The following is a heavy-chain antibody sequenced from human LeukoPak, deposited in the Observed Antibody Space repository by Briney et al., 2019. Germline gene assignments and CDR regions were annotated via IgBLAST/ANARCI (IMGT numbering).Heavy chain of an antibody. CDR1: GGTLSSYG. Sequence: ASVKVSCKASGGTLSSYGISWVRQAPGQGLEWMGGIIPSFGTANYAQKFQGRVTITADESTRTAYMELSSLRSEDTAVYYCARLSTGGYYYGSGFDYWGQGTLVTVSS. J-gene: IGHJ4*02. D-gene: IGHD3-10*01. CDR2: IIPSFGTA. CDR3: ARLSTGGYYYGSGFDY. V-gene: IGHV1-69*01.